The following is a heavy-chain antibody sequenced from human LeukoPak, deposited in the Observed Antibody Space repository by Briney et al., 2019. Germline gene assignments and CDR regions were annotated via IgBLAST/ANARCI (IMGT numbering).Heavy chain of an antibody. J-gene: IGHJ1*01. CDR2: INHSGST. CDR3: ARSEGVGSSAEEYFQH. V-gene: IGHV4-34*01. Sequence: SETLSLTCAVYGGSFSGSYWSWIRQPPGKGLEWIGEINHSGSTNYNPSLKRRVTISVDTSKNQFYLQLSSVTAADTAVYYCARSEGVGSSAEEYFQHWGQGTLVTVSS. D-gene: IGHD6-6*01. CDR1: GGSFSGSY.